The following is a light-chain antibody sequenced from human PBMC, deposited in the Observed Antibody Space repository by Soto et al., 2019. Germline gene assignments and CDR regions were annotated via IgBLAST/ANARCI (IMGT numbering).Light chain of an antibody. Sequence: QSALTQPASVSGSPGQSITIFCTGTSSDVGGYNYVSWYQQRPGKPPKLMIYDVTNRPSGVSNRFSGSKSGSTASLTISGLQAEDEGDSSCSSYTNRNTVVFGGGTKLTVL. CDR2: DVT. CDR3: SSYTNRNTVV. CDR1: SSDVGGYNY. V-gene: IGLV2-14*03. J-gene: IGLJ3*02.